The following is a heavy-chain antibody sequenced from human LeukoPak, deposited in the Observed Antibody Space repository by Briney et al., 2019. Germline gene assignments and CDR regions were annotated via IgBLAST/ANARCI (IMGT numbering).Heavy chain of an antibody. Sequence: PGGSLRLSCAASGFIFSPYSMNWVRQAPGKGLEWVSYISSASTTIYYADSVKGRFTISRDNAKNSLFLHMNSLRAEDTAVYYCAREVGSMDVWGQGTTVTVSS. CDR2: ISSASTTI. D-gene: IGHD2-15*01. CDR1: GFIFSPYS. V-gene: IGHV3-48*01. CDR3: AREVGSMDV. J-gene: IGHJ6*02.